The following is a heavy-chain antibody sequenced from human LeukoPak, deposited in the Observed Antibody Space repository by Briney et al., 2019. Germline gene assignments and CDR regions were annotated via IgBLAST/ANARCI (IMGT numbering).Heavy chain of an antibody. CDR3: ARRRGYSGYVDY. CDR1: GGSISSYY. D-gene: IGHD5-12*01. CDR2: IYTSGST. Sequence: SETLSLTCTVSGGSISSYYWSWIRQPPGKGLEGIGYIYTSGSTNYNPSLKSRVTISVDTSKNQFSLKLSSVTAADTAVYYCARRRGYSGYVDYWGQGTLVTVSS. V-gene: IGHV4-4*09. J-gene: IGHJ4*02.